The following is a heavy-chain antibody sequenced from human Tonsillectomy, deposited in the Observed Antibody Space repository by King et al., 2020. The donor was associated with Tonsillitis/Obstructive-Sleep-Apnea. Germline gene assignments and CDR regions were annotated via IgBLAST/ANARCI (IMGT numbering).Heavy chain of an antibody. D-gene: IGHD6-13*01. CDR2: INPSGGST. V-gene: IGHV1-46*01. CDR3: ARGDMLAAAGTDYYYYYYTDV. Sequence: QLVQSGAEVKKPGASVKVSCKASGYTFTSYYMHWVRQAPGQGLEWMGIINPSGGSTSYAQKFQGRVTMTRDTSTSTVYMELSSLRSEDTAVYYCARGDMLAAAGTDYYYYYYTDVWGKGTTVTVSS. J-gene: IGHJ6*03. CDR1: GYTFTSYY.